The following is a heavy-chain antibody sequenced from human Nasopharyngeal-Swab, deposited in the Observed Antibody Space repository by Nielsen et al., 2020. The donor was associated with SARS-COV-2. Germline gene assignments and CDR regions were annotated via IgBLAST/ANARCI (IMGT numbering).Heavy chain of an antibody. CDR2: INPSGGST. CDR3: ATLAYDFWSGQTLLRGWFDP. Sequence: ASVKVSCKASGYTFTSYYMHWVRQAPGQGLEWMGIINPSGGSTIYAQKFQGRVTMTEDTSTDTAYMELSSLRSEDTAVYYCATLAYDFWSGQTLLRGWFDPWGQGTLVTVSS. CDR1: GYTFTSYY. J-gene: IGHJ5*02. D-gene: IGHD3-3*01. V-gene: IGHV1-46*01.